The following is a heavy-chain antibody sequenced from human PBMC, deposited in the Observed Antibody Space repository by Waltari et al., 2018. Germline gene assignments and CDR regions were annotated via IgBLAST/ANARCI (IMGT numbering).Heavy chain of an antibody. J-gene: IGHJ6*04. CDR2: MDNGDGSGT. CDR3: ARDHYCSKDV. CDR1: GFIFSTYW. Sequence: EVQLVESGGGLVQPGGSLRLSCEASGFIFSTYWMHWVRQAPGKGRVWGAGMDNGDGSGTSYADSVKGRITISRDNAKNTLYLQMNSLRAEDTGVYYCARDHYCSKDVWGTGTTVTVSS. V-gene: IGHV3-74*01. D-gene: IGHD2-21*02.